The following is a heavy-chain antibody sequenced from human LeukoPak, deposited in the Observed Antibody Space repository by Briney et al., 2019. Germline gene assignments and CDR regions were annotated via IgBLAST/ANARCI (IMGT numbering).Heavy chain of an antibody. CDR2: IIPIFGTA. V-gene: IGHV1-69*06. CDR1: GYTFTGYY. J-gene: IGHJ5*02. D-gene: IGHD6-13*01. Sequence: GASVKVSCKASGYTFTGYYMHWVRQAPGQGLEWMGGIIPIFGTANYAQKFQGRVTITADKSTSTAYMELSSLRSEDTAVYYCARARFGTAAAGNNWFDPWGQGTLVTVSS. CDR3: ARARFGTAAAGNNWFDP.